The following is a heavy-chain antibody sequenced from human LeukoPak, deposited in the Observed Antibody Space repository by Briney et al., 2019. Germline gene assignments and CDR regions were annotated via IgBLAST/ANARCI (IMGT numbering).Heavy chain of an antibody. V-gene: IGHV3-23*01. CDR1: GFTFSSYA. CDR3: AKPARGYYYCGMDV. Sequence: GGSLRLSCAASGFTFSSYAMSWVRQAPGKGLEWVSAVSGSGGSTYYADSVKGRFTISRDNSKNTLYLQMNSLRAEDTAVYYCAKPARGYYYCGMDVWGQGTTVTVSS. D-gene: IGHD3-10*01. J-gene: IGHJ6*02. CDR2: VSGSGGST.